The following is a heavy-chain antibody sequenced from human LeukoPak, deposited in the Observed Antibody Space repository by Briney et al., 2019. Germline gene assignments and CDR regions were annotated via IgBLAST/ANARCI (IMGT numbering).Heavy chain of an antibody. CDR2: ISYDGSNK. D-gene: IGHD3-3*01. Sequence: GRSLRLSCAASGFTFSSYGMHWVRQAPGKGLEWVAVISYDGSNKYYADSVKGRFTISRDNSKNTLYLQMNSLRAEDTAVYYCAAGYYFGDYWGQGTLVTVSS. J-gene: IGHJ4*02. CDR3: AAGYYFGDY. V-gene: IGHV3-30*03. CDR1: GFTFSSYG.